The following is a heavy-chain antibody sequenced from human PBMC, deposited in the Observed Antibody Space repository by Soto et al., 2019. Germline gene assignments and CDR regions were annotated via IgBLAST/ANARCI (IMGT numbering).Heavy chain of an antibody. CDR1: GFTFSSYW. Sequence: EVQLVESGGGLVQPGGSLRLSCAASGFTFSSYWMHWVRQVPEKGLVWVSRINSAGSITNSADAAKGQFTISRDSVKSTLYLQMNTLRAEDTAVYYGVRDPRSVAGSDRPDYWGQGTLGTVSS. D-gene: IGHD3-16*02. CDR2: INSAGSIT. J-gene: IGHJ4*02. V-gene: IGHV3-74*01. CDR3: VRDPRSVAGSDRPDY.